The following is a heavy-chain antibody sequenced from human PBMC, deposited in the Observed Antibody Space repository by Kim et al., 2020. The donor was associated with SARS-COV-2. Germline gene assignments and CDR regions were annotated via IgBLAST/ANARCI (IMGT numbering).Heavy chain of an antibody. D-gene: IGHD5-18*01. Sequence: DSVKGRFTISRDNSKTTLYLQMNSLRAEDTAVYYCANDGIYSYGSDAFDIWGQGTMVTVSS. J-gene: IGHJ3*02. CDR3: ANDGIYSYGSDAFDI. V-gene: IGHV3-23*01.